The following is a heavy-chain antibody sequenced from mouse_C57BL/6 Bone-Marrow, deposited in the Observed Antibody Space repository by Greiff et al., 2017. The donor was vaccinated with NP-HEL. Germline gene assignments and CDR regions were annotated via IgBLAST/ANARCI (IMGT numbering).Heavy chain of an antibody. Sequence: EVQLQQSGPELVKPGASVKISCKASGYTFTDYYMNWVKQSHGKSLEWIGDINPNNGGTSYNQKFKGKATLTVDKSSSTAYMELRSLTSEDSAVYYGARHFPHYYGSSYLNWYFDVWGTGTTVTVSS. CDR1: GYTFTDYY. J-gene: IGHJ1*03. CDR2: INPNNGGT. D-gene: IGHD1-1*01. V-gene: IGHV1-26*01. CDR3: ARHFPHYYGSSYLNWYFDV.